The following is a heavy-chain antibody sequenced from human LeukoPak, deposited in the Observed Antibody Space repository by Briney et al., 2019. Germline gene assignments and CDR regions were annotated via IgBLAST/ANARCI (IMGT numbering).Heavy chain of an antibody. J-gene: IGHJ6*02. CDR1: GYTFTSYG. D-gene: IGHD2-15*01. CDR3: ASSVVAKVYYYYGMDV. CDR2: ISAYNGNT. Sequence: GASVKVSCKASGYTFTSYGISWVRQAPGQGLEWMGWISAYNGNTNYAQKLQGRVTMTTDTSTSTAYMELRSLRSDDTAVYYCASSVVAKVYYYYGMDVWGQGTTVTVSS. V-gene: IGHV1-18*01.